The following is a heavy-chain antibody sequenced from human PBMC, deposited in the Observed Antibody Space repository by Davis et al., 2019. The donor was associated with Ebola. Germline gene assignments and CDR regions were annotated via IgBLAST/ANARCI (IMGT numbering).Heavy chain of an antibody. CDR2: INPYNSGT. CDR3: ARVRYCGGDCSRHYYYGMDV. V-gene: IGHV1-2*06. CDR1: GYTFTGYY. J-gene: IGHJ6*04. D-gene: IGHD2-21*02. Sequence: AASVTVSCKASGYTFTGYYMHWVRRAPGQGLEWMGRINPYNSGTNYAQKFQGRVTMTRDTSISTAYMELSSLRTDDTAVYYCARVRYCGGDCSRHYYYGMDVWGKGTTVTVSS.